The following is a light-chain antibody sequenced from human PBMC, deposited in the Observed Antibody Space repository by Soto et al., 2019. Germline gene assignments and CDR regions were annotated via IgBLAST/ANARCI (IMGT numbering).Light chain of an antibody. CDR2: AAS. CDR1: QGISNW. Sequence: DIQMTQSPSSVSASVGDRVTITCRASQGISNWLAWYQQKPGKAPKLLIYAASTLQSGVPSRFSGSGSGTDYTLTSRNQQPEDFATCYCQQADSFQITFGQGTRLEI. CDR3: QQADSFQIT. V-gene: IGKV1D-12*01. J-gene: IGKJ5*01.